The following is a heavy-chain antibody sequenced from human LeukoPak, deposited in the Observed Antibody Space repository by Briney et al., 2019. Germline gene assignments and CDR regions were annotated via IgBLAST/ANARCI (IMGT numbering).Heavy chain of an antibody. CDR2: ISSSGSTI. J-gene: IGHJ4*02. CDR3: AREAYYGSGSYYYFDY. D-gene: IGHD3-10*01. Sequence: GGSLRLSCAASGFPFSSYGMSWVRQAPGKGLEWVSYISSSGSTIYYADSVKGRFTISRDNAKNSLYLQMNSLRAEDTAVYYCAREAYYGSGSYYYFDYWGQGTLVTVSS. V-gene: IGHV3-48*04. CDR1: GFPFSSYG.